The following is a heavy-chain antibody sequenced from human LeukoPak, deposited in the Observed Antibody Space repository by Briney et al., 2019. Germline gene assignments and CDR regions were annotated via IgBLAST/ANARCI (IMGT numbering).Heavy chain of an antibody. CDR1: GGSISSSRYY. Sequence: SETLSLTCTVSGGSISSSRYYWGWIRQPPGRGLEWIGSIHYSGSTYYNPSLKSRVTISVDTSKNQFSLKLSSVTAADTAVYYCARGAVAGKTGAFDIWGQGTMVTVSS. CDR2: IHYSGST. J-gene: IGHJ3*02. CDR3: ARGAVAGKTGAFDI. V-gene: IGHV4-39*07. D-gene: IGHD6-19*01.